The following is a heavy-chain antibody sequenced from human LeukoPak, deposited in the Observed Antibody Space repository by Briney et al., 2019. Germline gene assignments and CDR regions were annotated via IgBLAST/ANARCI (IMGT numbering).Heavy chain of an antibody. J-gene: IGHJ6*03. V-gene: IGHV1-2*02. CDR1: GYTFTGYY. CDR3: ARALVRGVKWALNMDV. Sequence: GASVKVSCKASGYTFTGYYMHWVRQAPGQGLEWMGWINPNSGGTNYAQKFQGRVTMTRDTSISTAYMELSRLRSDDTAVYYCARALVRGVKWALNMDVWGKGTTVTVSS. CDR2: INPNSGGT. D-gene: IGHD3-10*01.